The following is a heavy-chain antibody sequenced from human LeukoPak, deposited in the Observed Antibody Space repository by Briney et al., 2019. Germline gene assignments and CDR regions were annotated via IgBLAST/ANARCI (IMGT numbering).Heavy chain of an antibody. CDR2: INPSGGST. D-gene: IGHD6-19*01. CDR3: ARVGYSSGWSSHYYYYMDV. J-gene: IGHJ6*03. Sequence: ASVKVSCKASGYTFTSYYMHWVRQAPGQGLEWMGIINPSGGSTSYAQKFQGRVTMTRDTSISIAYMELSRLRSDDTAVYYCARVGYSSGWSSHYYYYMDVWGKGTTVTISS. CDR1: GYTFTSYY. V-gene: IGHV1-46*01.